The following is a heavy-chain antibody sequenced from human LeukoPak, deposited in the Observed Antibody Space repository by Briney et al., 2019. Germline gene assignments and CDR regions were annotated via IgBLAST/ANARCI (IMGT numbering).Heavy chain of an antibody. CDR3: ATGYSDSLRSPLDS. J-gene: IGHJ5*01. D-gene: IGHD3-22*01. CDR1: GFTFSSYA. Sequence: GGSLRLSCSASGFTFSSYAMHWVRQAPGKGLEWVSSISGRGGNTYYADSVKGRFTISRDDSKNTLFLRMNSLRAEDTAVYYCATGYSDSLRSPLDSWGQGTLVTVSS. CDR2: ISGRGGNT. V-gene: IGHV3-23*01.